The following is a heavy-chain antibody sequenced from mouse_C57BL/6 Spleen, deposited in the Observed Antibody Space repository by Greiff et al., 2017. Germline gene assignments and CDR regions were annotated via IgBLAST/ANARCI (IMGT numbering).Heavy chain of an antibody. CDR3: ARPFITTEGVDY. J-gene: IGHJ2*01. D-gene: IGHD1-1*01. Sequence: QVQLKQSGPELVKPGASVKISCKASGYAFSSSWMNWVKQRPGKGLEWIGRIYPGDGDTNYNGKFKGKATLTADKSSSTAYMQLSSLTSEDSAVYFCARPFITTEGVDYWGQGTTLTVSS. V-gene: IGHV1-82*01. CDR2: IYPGDGDT. CDR1: GYAFSSSW.